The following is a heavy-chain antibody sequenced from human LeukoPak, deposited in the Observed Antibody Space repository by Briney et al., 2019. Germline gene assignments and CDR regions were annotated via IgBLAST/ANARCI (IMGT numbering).Heavy chain of an antibody. CDR1: GFTFSSYS. CDR3: ARVVPPTDYGSGSYFWDPYYFDY. CDR2: ITRSNYI. Sequence: GGSLRLSCAASGFTFSSYSTNWVRQAPGKGLEWDSSITRSNYIYYADSVKGRFTISRDNAKNSLYLQMNSLRAEDTAVYYCARVVPPTDYGSGSYFWDPYYFDYWGQGTLVTVSS. V-gene: IGHV3-21*04. J-gene: IGHJ4*02. D-gene: IGHD3-10*01.